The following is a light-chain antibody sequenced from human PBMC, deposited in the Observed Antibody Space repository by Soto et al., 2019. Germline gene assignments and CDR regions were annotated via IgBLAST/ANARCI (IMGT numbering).Light chain of an antibody. CDR2: EVS. J-gene: IGLJ1*01. Sequence: QSALTQPASVSGSPGQSITISCTGTSSDVGAYDYVSWYQQHPGKAPKLMISEVSSRPSGVSDRFSGSKSGNTASLTISGLQTEDEADYYCTSYTTTNTVVFGTGTKLTVL. V-gene: IGLV2-14*01. CDR1: SSDVGAYDY. CDR3: TSYTTTNTVV.